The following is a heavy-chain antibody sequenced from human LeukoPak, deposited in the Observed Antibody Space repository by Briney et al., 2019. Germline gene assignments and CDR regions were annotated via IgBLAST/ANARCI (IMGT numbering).Heavy chain of an antibody. J-gene: IGHJ4*02. D-gene: IGHD4-23*01. CDR3: ARVSRGNSVGGDY. V-gene: IGHV4-59*01. CDR1: GGSISTYF. Sequence: PSETLSLTCTVSGGSISTYFWSWIRQPPGKGLEWIGYIYYSGSTNYNPSLMSRVTISLDTSKNQFSLKLSSVTAADTAMYYCARVSRGNSVGGDYWGQGTLVTVSS. CDR2: IYYSGST.